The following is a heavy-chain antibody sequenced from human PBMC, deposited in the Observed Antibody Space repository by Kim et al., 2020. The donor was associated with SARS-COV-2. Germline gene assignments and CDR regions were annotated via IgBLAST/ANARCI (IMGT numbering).Heavy chain of an antibody. CDR2: IWDDGSNK. J-gene: IGHJ6*02. CDR1: GFTFSSYG. V-gene: IGHV3-33*01. D-gene: IGHD6-13*01. Sequence: GGSLRLSCAASGFTFSSYGMHWVRQAPGKGLEWVAVIWDDGSNKYYADSVKGRFTISRDNSKNTLYLQMNSLRAEDTAVYYCAREGQQLVGGMDVWGQGTTVTVSS. CDR3: AREGQQLVGGMDV.